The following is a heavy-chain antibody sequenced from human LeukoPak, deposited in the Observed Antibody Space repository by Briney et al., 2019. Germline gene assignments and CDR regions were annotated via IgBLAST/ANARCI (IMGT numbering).Heavy chain of an antibody. CDR2: ISSSGSTI. J-gene: IGHJ6*03. CDR1: GFTFSSYE. Sequence: GGSLRLSCAASGFTFSSYEMNWVRQAPGKGLEWVSYISSSGSTIYYADSVTGRFIISRDNAKNSLFLQMNSLRAEDTAVYYCARAHLSSASTDYMTVWAKGPRSPSP. V-gene: IGHV3-48*03. CDR3: ARAHLSSASTDYMTV. D-gene: IGHD6-6*01.